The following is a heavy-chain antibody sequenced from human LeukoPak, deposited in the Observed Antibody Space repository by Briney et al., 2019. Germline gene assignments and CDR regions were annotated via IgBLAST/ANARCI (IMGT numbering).Heavy chain of an antibody. J-gene: IGHJ4*02. CDR1: GDSLDNLY. CDR3: ARSFGWYALDV. Sequence: SETLSPTCAVYGDSLDNLYWSWVRQSPGKGLEWIGEVKVGGDTKYNPSLKSRVTMAADTSRNQFSLRLTFVTAADTAIYYCARSFGWYALDVWGQGALVTVSS. CDR2: VKVGGDT. V-gene: IGHV4-34*01. D-gene: IGHD6-19*01.